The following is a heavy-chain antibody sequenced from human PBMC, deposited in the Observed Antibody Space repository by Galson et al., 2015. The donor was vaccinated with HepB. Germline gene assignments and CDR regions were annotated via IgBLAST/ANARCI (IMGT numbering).Heavy chain of an antibody. CDR1: RVSFRSSSYY. J-gene: IGHJ3*01. V-gene: IGHV4-39*01. D-gene: IGHD2-8*01. CDR2: VSYSGST. CDR3: ARASCLLNPTRYCTRTDTFDL. Sequence: SETLSLTCNVPRVSFRSSSYYWGWVRQSPEKGLERIGGVSYSGSTFYNPSLKTRVTISVDTSRIQFSLNLTSVTAADTAMYFCARASCLLNPTRYCTRTDTFDLWGQGTMVTVSS.